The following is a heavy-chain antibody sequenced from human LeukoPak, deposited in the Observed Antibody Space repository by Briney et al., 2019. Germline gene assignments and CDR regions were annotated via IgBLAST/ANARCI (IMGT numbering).Heavy chain of an antibody. J-gene: IGHJ4*02. Sequence: PGGSLRLSCAASGFTFSRYSMHWVRQAPGKGLEWVAFIRYDGSNKYYADSVKGRFTISRDNSKNTLYLQMNSLRAEDTAVYYCAKDEEQVVPAEGYFDYWGQGTLVTVSS. CDR3: AKDEEQVVPAEGYFDY. CDR1: GFTFSRYS. V-gene: IGHV3-30*02. CDR2: IRYDGSNK. D-gene: IGHD2-2*01.